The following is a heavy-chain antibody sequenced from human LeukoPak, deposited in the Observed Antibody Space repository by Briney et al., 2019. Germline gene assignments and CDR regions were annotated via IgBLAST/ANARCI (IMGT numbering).Heavy chain of an antibody. J-gene: IGHJ6*02. CDR1: GYTFTGYY. D-gene: IGHD2-15*01. V-gene: IGHV1-2*04. CDR3: AGSGGSCYPRRCYYYGMDV. Sequence: ASVKVSCKASGYTFTGYYMHWVRQAPGQGLEWMGWINPNSGGTNYAQKFQGWVTMTRDTSISTAYMELSRLRSDGTAVYYCAGSGGSCYPRRCYYYGMDVWGQGTTVTVSS. CDR2: INPNSGGT.